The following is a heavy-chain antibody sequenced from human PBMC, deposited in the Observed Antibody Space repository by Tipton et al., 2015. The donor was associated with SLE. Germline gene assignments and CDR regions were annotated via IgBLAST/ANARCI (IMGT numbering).Heavy chain of an antibody. Sequence: LRLSCTVSGGSISSGGYYWSWIRQHPGKGLEWIGYIYYRGSTYYNPSLKRRVTISVDTSKNQFSLKLNSVTAADTAVYYCARSGYCGGVICYFTSFYYDLGYWGQGTASTVSS. CDR3: ARSGYCGGVICYFTSFYYDLGY. CDR1: GGSISSGGYY. D-gene: IGHD2-15*01. J-gene: IGHJ4*02. V-gene: IGHV4-31*03. CDR2: IYYRGST.